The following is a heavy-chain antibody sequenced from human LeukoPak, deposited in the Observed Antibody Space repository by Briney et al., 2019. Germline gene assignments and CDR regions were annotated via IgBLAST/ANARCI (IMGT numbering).Heavy chain of an antibody. J-gene: IGHJ4*02. V-gene: IGHV1-69*05. CDR1: GGTFSSHA. CDR2: IIPIFGTA. D-gene: IGHD3-22*01. CDR3: ARDEHKVSYYYDSSGYYYSY. Sequence: SVKVSCKASGGTFSSHAISWVRQAPGQGLEWMGGIIPIFGTASYAQKFQGRVTMTRDTSTSTAYMELSSLRSEDTAVYYCARDEHKVSYYYDSSGYYYSYWGQGTLVTVSS.